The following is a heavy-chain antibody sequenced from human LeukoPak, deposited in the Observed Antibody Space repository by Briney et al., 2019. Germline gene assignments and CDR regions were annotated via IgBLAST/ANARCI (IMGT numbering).Heavy chain of an antibody. J-gene: IGHJ3*02. CDR1: GFSFSRYT. V-gene: IGHV3-23*01. CDR2: ISASGGNT. CDR3: ATARGNGEEANAFDI. Sequence: GGSLRLSCADSGFSFSRYTMSWVRQAPGKGLDWVSTISASGGNTYYADSVKGRFTISRDNSKNTLYLQMNSLRAEDTAVYYCATARGNGEEANAFDIWGQGTMVTVSS. D-gene: IGHD4-23*01.